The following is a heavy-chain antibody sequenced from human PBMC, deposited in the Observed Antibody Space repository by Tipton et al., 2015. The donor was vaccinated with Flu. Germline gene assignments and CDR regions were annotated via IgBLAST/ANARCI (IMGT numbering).Heavy chain of an antibody. CDR3: IRDRGWNTHDV. J-gene: IGHJ6*02. Sequence: GSLRLSCAASGVIFSNYWMHWVRQVPGKGLMWISALNADGSVTRYAESVKGRFTISRDNARNTMYLQMNGLTAEDTALYYCIRDRGWNTHDVWGQGTTVTVSS. CDR2: LNADGSVT. CDR1: GVIFSNYW. V-gene: IGHV3-74*01. D-gene: IGHD1/OR15-1a*01.